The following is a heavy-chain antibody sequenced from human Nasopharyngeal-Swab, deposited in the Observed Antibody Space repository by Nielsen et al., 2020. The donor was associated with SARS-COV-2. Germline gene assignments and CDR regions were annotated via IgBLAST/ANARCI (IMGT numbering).Heavy chain of an antibody. CDR2: IFYSGST. Sequence: SETLSLTCTVSGGSISGYYWSWIRQPPGKGLEWIGHIFYSGSTTYNPSLRSRVTIAVDTSKNQFSLRLSSVTGADTAVYFCSRRGNSYGGNWFDSWGLGSLVVVSS. D-gene: IGHD2/OR15-2a*01. CDR3: SRRGNSYGGNWFDS. J-gene: IGHJ5*01. V-gene: IGHV4-59*01. CDR1: GGSISGYY.